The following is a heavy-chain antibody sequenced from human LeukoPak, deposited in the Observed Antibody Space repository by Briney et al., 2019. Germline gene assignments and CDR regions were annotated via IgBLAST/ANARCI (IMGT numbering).Heavy chain of an antibody. CDR3: ATYESYYDSSGYPEDY. V-gene: IGHV3-23*01. CDR1: XXTFSSYA. J-gene: IGHJ4*02. CDR2: ISGSGGST. Sequence: PGGXXXLSCXXSXXTFSSYAMXWVRQAPGKGLEWVSAISGSGGSTYYADSVKGRFTISRDNSKNTLYLQMNSLRAEDTAVYYCATYESYYDSSGYPEDYWGQGTLVTVSS. D-gene: IGHD3-22*01.